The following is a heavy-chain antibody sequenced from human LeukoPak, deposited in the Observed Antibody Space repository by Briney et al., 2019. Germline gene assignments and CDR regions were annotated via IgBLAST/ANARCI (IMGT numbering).Heavy chain of an antibody. J-gene: IGHJ4*02. V-gene: IGHV3-23*01. CDR2: ISGSGGRT. D-gene: IGHD4-17*01. Sequence: GGSLRLSCAASGFTFSSYAMNWVRRAPGKGLEWVSGISGSGGRTYYADSVKGRFTISKDNSVNTLYLQINGLRAEDTAVYYCAKEPVITVTTYSRHFDYWGQGTLVTVSS. CDR1: GFTFSSYA. CDR3: AKEPVITVTTYSRHFDY.